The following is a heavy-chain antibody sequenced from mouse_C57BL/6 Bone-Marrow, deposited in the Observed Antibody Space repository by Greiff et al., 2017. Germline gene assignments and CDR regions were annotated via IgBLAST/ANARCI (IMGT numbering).Heavy chain of an antibody. D-gene: IGHD1-1*01. V-gene: IGHV1-85*01. CDR1: GYTFTSYD. CDR2: IYPRDGST. Sequence: QVQLQQSRPELVKPGASVKLSRKASGYTFTSYDINWVKQRPGQGLEWIGWIYPRDGSTKYNEKFKGKATLTVDTSSSTAYMELHSLTSEDSAVYFCARDYGSSYWYFDVWGTGTTVTVSS. CDR3: ARDYGSSYWYFDV. J-gene: IGHJ1*03.